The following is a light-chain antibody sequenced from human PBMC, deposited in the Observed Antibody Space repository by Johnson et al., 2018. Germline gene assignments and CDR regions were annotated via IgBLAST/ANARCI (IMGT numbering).Light chain of an antibody. V-gene: IGLV1-51*02. CDR1: SSNIGNNY. Sequence: QSVLTQPPSVSAAPGQKVTISCSGSSSNIGNNYVSWYQQLPGTAPKLLIYENNKRPSGIPDRFSGSKSGTSATLGITGLQTGDEADYYCGTWDSSLSAGNGFRTGPNVTLL. J-gene: IGLJ1*01. CDR2: ENN. CDR3: GTWDSSLSAGNG.